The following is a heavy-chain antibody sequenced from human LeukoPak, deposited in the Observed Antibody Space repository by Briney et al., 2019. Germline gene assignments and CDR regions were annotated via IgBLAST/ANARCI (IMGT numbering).Heavy chain of an antibody. Sequence: PGGSLRLSCAASGFTFSSSAMSWVRQAPGKGLEWVSSISGSGGSTYYADPVKGRFTISRDNSKNTLYLQMNSLRAEDTAVYYCAKDDYYDIDAFDIWGQGTMVTVSS. CDR1: GFTFSSSA. V-gene: IGHV3-23*01. J-gene: IGHJ3*02. D-gene: IGHD3-22*01. CDR3: AKDDYYDIDAFDI. CDR2: ISGSGGST.